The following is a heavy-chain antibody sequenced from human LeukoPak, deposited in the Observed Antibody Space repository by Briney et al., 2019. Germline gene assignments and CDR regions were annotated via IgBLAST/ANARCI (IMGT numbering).Heavy chain of an antibody. J-gene: IGHJ6*03. CDR1: GGSISSGSYY. V-gene: IGHV4-61*02. Sequence: SQTLSLTCTVSGGSISSGSYYWSWIRQPAGKGLEWIGRTYTSGSTNYNPSLKSRVTISVDTSKNQFSLKLSSVTAADTAVYYCAGMVTSPYYYMDVWGKGTTVTVSS. CDR2: TYTSGST. D-gene: IGHD5-18*01. CDR3: AGMVTSPYYYMDV.